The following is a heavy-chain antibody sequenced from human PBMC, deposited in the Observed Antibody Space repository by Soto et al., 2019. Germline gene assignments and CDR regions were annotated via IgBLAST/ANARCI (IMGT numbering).Heavy chain of an antibody. J-gene: IGHJ3*01. CDR2: IHSSGTTI. D-gene: IGHD3-10*01. V-gene: IGHV3-48*03. Sequence: GGSLRLSCAASGFTFSRYEMNWVRQAPGKGLEWISYIHSSGTTIYYADSVKGRFTISRDNAENSLCLQMSSLSAEDTAVYYCATRSGGGGAFDFWGQGTMVTVSS. CDR1: GFTFSRYE. CDR3: ATRSGGGGAFDF.